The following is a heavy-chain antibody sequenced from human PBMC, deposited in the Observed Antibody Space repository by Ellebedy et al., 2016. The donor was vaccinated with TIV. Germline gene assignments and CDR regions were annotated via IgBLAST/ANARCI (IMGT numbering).Heavy chain of an antibody. CDR1: GYSFTSYW. Sequence: GESLKISCKGSGYSFTSYWTSWVRQMSGKGLEWMGRIDPSDSYTNYSPSFQGHVTISADKSISTAYLQWSRLKASDTAMYYCASAGDYVGGFDYWGQGTLVTVSS. V-gene: IGHV5-10-1*01. J-gene: IGHJ4*02. CDR2: IDPSDSYT. D-gene: IGHD4-17*01. CDR3: ASAGDYVGGFDY.